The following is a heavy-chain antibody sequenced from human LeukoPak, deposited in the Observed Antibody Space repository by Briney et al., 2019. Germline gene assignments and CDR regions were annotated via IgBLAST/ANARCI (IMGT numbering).Heavy chain of an antibody. V-gene: IGHV3-21*01. CDR1: GFTFSSYS. D-gene: IGHD6-19*01. Sequence: GGSLRLSCAASGFTFSSYSMNWVRQAPGKGLEWVSSISSSSSYIYYADSVKGRFTISRDNAKNSLYLQMNSLRAEDTAAYYCASCSSSGWYFPFDYWGQGTLVTVSS. J-gene: IGHJ4*02. CDR2: ISSSSSYI. CDR3: ASCSSSGWYFPFDY.